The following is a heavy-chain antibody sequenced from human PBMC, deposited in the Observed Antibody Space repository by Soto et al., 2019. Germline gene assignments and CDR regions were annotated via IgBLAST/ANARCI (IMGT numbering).Heavy chain of an antibody. CDR3: ARHGLYDVDIPGWLHP. V-gene: IGHV1-2*02. J-gene: IGHJ5*02. CDR1: GYTFTGYY. D-gene: IGHD2-21*01. CDR2: INPKSGAT. Sequence: ASVNVSCKAFGYTFTGYYMHWVRQAPGQGLEWMGWINPKSGATKYTQKFQGRVIMTRDTSMYTVYMEVMRLTSDDSAIYYCARHGLYDVDIPGWLHPWGQGTPVTVSS.